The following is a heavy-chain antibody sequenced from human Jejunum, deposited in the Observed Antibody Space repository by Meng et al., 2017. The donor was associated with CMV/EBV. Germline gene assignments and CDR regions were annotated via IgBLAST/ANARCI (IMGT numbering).Heavy chain of an antibody. V-gene: IGHV3-11*05. CDR3: ARDLDGTYSDY. CDR1: GFTFRDYY. J-gene: IGHJ4*02. CDR2: ISTIGTYT. Sequence: QVELVGVGGGLVKPGGSLRLFCAASGFTFRDYYMAWVRQAPGKGLEWICHISTIGTYTKYADSVGGRFTISRDNAKNSLSLQMNSLRAEDTAVYYCARDLDGTYSDYWGQGTLVTVSS. D-gene: IGHD1-1*01.